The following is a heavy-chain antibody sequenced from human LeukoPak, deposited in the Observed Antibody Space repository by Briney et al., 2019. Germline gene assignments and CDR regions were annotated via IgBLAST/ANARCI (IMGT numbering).Heavy chain of an antibody. CDR1: GGSISSYY. Sequence: KPSETLSLTCTVSGGSISSYYWSWIRPPPGKGLEWSGYIYYSGSTNYNPSLKSRVTISVDTSKNQFSLKLSSVTAADTAVYYCARDLCSSTSCYERGFDYWGQGTLVTVSS. D-gene: IGHD2-2*01. J-gene: IGHJ4*02. CDR2: IYYSGST. V-gene: IGHV4-59*01. CDR3: ARDLCSSTSCYERGFDY.